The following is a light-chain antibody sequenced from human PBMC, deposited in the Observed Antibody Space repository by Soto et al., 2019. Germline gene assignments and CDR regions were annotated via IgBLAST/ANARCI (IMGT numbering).Light chain of an antibody. CDR2: GAS. J-gene: IGKJ3*01. CDR3: QLYKVLTAIT. V-gene: IGKV1-33*01. Sequence: DIQMTQSPSSLSTSVGDRVTITCQASQDITHSLNWYQQKPGKAPKLLIYGASILETGVPSRFSRSGSWTHFTFTISSLQPEDLATYYCQLYKVLTAITFGHGTKVGIK. CDR1: QDITHS.